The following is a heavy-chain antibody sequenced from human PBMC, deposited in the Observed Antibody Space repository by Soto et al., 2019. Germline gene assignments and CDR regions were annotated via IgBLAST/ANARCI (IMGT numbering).Heavy chain of an antibody. Sequence: GGSLRLSCAASGFTFSSYEMNWVRQAPGKGLEWVSYISSSGSTIYYADSVKGRFTISRDNAKNSLYLQMNSLRAEDTAVYYCARAWDYYDSSGYYYRNWFDPWGQGTMRT. D-gene: IGHD3-22*01. CDR1: GFTFSSYE. J-gene: IGHJ5*02. CDR2: ISSSGSTI. V-gene: IGHV3-48*03. CDR3: ARAWDYYDSSGYYYRNWFDP.